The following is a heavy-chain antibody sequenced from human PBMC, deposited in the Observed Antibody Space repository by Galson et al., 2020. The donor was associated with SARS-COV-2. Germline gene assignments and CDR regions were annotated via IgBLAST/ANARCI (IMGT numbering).Heavy chain of an antibody. D-gene: IGHD6-6*01. CDR3: ARYTTSSVSFDY. Sequence: SETLSLTCSVSNGSISSDYWAWIRQTPGKGLEWIGFFHSDGSTNYNPSLKSRVTISVDTSKNRFSLKLSSLTAADTAVYFCARYTTSSVSFDYWGQGTLVTVAS. V-gene: IGHV4-4*08. CDR2: FHSDGST. J-gene: IGHJ4*02. CDR1: NGSISSDY.